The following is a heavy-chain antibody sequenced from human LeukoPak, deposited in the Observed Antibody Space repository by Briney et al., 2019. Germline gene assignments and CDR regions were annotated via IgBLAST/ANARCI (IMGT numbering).Heavy chain of an antibody. D-gene: IGHD2-21*01. CDR1: GYTFTDYY. Sequence: GATVKISCKASGYTFTDYYMHWVQQAPGKGLEWMGRVDPEDGETIYAEKFQGRVTITADTSTDTAYMELSSLRSEDTAVYYCARAEMMWGGSLHAFDIWGQGTMVTVSS. V-gene: IGHV1-69-2*01. CDR3: ARAEMMWGGSLHAFDI. CDR2: VDPEDGET. J-gene: IGHJ3*02.